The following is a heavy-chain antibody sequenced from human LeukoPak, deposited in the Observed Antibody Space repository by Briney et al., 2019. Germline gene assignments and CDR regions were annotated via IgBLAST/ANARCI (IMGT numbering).Heavy chain of an antibody. Sequence: PGGSLRLSCAASGFTFSSYSMNWVRQAPGKGLEWVSYISSSSSTIFYADSVKGRFTISRDNAKNSLYLQMHSLRDEDTAVYYCARHFFSGPPSGAFDIWGQGTMVTVSS. CDR2: ISSSSSTI. J-gene: IGHJ3*02. D-gene: IGHD6-19*01. CDR3: ARHFFSGPPSGAFDI. CDR1: GFTFSSYS. V-gene: IGHV3-48*02.